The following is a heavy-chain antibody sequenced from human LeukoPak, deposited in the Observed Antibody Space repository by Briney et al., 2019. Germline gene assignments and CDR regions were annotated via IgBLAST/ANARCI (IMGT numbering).Heavy chain of an antibody. D-gene: IGHD2-8*01. V-gene: IGHV3-53*01. CDR2: IYSGGST. J-gene: IGHJ4*02. CDR1: GFTVSTNY. Sequence: QPGGSLRLSCAASGFTVSTNYMSWLRQTPGKGLEWVSVIYSGGSTYYTDSVKGRFTISRDNSKNTLYLQMNSLRAEDTAVYYCARDRLNYFDYWGQGTLVTVSS. CDR3: ARDRLNYFDY.